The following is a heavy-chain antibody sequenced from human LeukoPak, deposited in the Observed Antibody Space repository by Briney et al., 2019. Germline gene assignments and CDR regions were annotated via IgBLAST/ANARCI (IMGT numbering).Heavy chain of an antibody. Sequence: ASVKVSCKASGYTFINYGVSWVRQAPGRGLEWMGWIRAYTGNTDYAQKFQGRVTMTTDTSTSTAYMEMRSLRSDDTAVYYCAREQAGGLSDFWGQGTLVTVSS. CDR2: IRAYTGNT. J-gene: IGHJ4*02. D-gene: IGHD3/OR15-3a*01. CDR3: AREQAGGLSDF. CDR1: GYTFINYG. V-gene: IGHV1-18*01.